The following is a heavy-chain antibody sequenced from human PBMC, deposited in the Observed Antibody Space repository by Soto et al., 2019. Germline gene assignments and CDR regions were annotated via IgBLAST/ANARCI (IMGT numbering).Heavy chain of an antibody. Sequence: ASVKVSCKASGYTFTTKFIHWVRQAPGQGLEWMGFINPSAGSAIYAQNFQDRVTMTRDTSTSTVYMDLSSLRSDDTAVYYCARLAIFKGFDYWGRGTLVTVSS. CDR3: ARLAIFKGFDY. D-gene: IGHD3-3*01. CDR1: GYTFTTKF. V-gene: IGHV1-46*01. J-gene: IGHJ4*02. CDR2: INPSAGSA.